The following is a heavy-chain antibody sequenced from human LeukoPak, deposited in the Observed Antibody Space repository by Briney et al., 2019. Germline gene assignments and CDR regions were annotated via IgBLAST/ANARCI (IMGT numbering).Heavy chain of an antibody. V-gene: IGHV4-38-2*02. D-gene: IGHD2-15*01. CDR3: ARGAPLICDWFDT. Sequence: SETLSLTCTVSGYSISSGYYWGWIRQPPGKGLEWIGTIYHSGMTYYNSSLKSRVTISVDTSKNQFSLNLNSVTAADTAVYYCARGAPLICDWFDTWGQGNRVTVSS. CDR2: IYHSGMT. J-gene: IGHJ5*02. CDR1: GYSISSGYY.